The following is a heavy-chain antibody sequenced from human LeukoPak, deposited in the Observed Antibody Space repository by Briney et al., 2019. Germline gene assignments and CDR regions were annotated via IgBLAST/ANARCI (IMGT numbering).Heavy chain of an antibody. D-gene: IGHD5-12*01. Sequence: GASVKFSCKASGYTFINYGFSWVRQAPGQGLEWMGWISGYNGNTNYLQRFQGRVTMTTDTSTNTVYMELRSLRSDDTAVYYCARLSANSRVGGYDPQWYFDLWGRGTLVTVSS. CDR3: ARLSANSRVGGYDPQWYFDL. V-gene: IGHV1-18*04. CDR1: GYTFINYG. J-gene: IGHJ2*01. CDR2: ISGYNGNT.